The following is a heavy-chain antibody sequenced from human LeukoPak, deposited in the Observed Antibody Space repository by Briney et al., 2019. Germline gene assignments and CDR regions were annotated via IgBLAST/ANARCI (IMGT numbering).Heavy chain of an antibody. J-gene: IGHJ4*02. CDR2: IKQDGSEK. CDR1: GFTFSSYW. V-gene: IGHV3-7*05. D-gene: IGHD6-19*01. CDR3: ARTAVADYDYFDY. Sequence: GGSLRLSCAASGFTFSSYWMSWVRQAPGKGLGWVANIKQDGSEKYYVDSVKGRFTISRDNAKNSLYLQMNSLRAEDTAVYYCARTAVADYDYFDYWGQGTLVTVSS.